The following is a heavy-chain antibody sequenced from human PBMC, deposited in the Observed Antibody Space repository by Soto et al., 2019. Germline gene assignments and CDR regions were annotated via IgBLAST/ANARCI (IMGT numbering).Heavy chain of an antibody. J-gene: IGHJ5*02. D-gene: IGHD3-9*01. CDR3: ARALHFDWLTRYNWFDP. V-gene: IGHV4-59*01. CDR2: IYYSGST. Sequence: SETLSLTCTVSGGSISSYYWSWIRQPPGKGLEWIGYIYYSGSTNYNPSLKSRVTISVDTSKNQFSLKLSSVTAADTAVYYCARALHFDWLTRYNWFDPWGQGTLVTVSS. CDR1: GGSISSYY.